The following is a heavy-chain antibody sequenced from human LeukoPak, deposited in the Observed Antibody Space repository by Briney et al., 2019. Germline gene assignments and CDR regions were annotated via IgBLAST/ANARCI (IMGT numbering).Heavy chain of an antibody. J-gene: IGHJ4*02. Sequence: ASVKVSCKASGYTFIDYYIHWVRQAPGQGLEWMGIIYPGGGSTSYAQKFQGRVTMTRDMSTSTVYMELSSLRSEDTAVYYCARDNDFDYWGQGTLVTVSS. CDR1: GYTFIDYY. CDR3: ARDNDFDY. D-gene: IGHD2-8*01. V-gene: IGHV1-46*01. CDR2: IYPGGGST.